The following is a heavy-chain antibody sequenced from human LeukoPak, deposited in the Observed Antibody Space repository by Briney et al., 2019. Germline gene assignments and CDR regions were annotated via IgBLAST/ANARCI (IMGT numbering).Heavy chain of an antibody. CDR1: GSRFSNYW. CDR2: IYPGDSDT. J-gene: IGHJ3*02. V-gene: IGHV5-51*01. D-gene: IGHD3-22*01. Sequence: PGESLKISCQGSGSRFSNYWIAWVRQMPGKGLEWMGLIYPGDSDTKYNPSFQGQVTISADKSISTVYLQWSSLRASDTAMYYCARQPNYFDTRGYLSHAFDIWGQGTMVTVS. CDR3: ARQPNYFDTRGYLSHAFDI.